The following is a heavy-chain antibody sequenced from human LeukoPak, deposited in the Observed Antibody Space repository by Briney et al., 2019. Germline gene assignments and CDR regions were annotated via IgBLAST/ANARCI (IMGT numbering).Heavy chain of an antibody. J-gene: IGHJ4*02. D-gene: IGHD6-13*01. CDR2: LDYSGSP. CDR1: GGSISSYY. CDR3: ARHGGSWTLDY. V-gene: IGHV4-59*08. Sequence: PSETLSLTCTVSGGSISSYYWSWIRLPPGKGLEWIGFLDYSGSPNYNPSFKSRLTVSVDTSKNQFSLKLRSVTAADTAVYYCARHGGSWTLDYWGQGTLVTVSS.